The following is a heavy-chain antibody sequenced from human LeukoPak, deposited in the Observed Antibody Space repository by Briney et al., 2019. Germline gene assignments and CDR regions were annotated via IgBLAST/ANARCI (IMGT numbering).Heavy chain of an antibody. CDR3: ATLFEGYYDSSNYGNWFDP. V-gene: IGHV1-69*13. Sequence: SVKVSCKASGGTFSSYAISWVRQAPGQGLEWMGGIIPIFGTANYAQKFQGRVTITADESTSTAYMELSSLRSEDTAVYYCATLFEGYYDSSNYGNWFDPWGQGTLVTVSS. D-gene: IGHD3-22*01. CDR2: IIPIFGTA. CDR1: GGTFSSYA. J-gene: IGHJ5*02.